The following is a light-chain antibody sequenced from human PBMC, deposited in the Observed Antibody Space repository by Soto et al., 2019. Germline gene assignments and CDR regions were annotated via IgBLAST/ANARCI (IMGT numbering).Light chain of an antibody. J-gene: IGKJ4*01. Sequence: DLPMTQSPSTLSASVGDRVTITCRASQSISSWLAWYQQKPGKAPKLLIYKASSLESGVPSRFSGSGSGTEFTLTISSLQPDDFATYYCQQYNSLALTFGGGTKVEIK. CDR3: QQYNSLALT. CDR1: QSISSW. V-gene: IGKV1-5*03. CDR2: KAS.